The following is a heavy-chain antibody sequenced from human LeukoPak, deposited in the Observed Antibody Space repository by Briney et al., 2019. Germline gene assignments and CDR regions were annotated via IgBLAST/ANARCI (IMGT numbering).Heavy chain of an antibody. J-gene: IGHJ4*02. V-gene: IGHV3-23*01. CDR2: ISGSGGST. CDR3: AKEGVNLYYYGSGSYYYDY. D-gene: IGHD3-10*01. Sequence: GGSLRLSCAASGFPFSYYGMHGVRQAPGKGLEWVSAISGSGGSTYYADSVKGRFTISRDNSKNTLYLQMNSLRAEDTAVYYCAKEGVNLYYYGSGSYYYDYWGQGTLVTVSS. CDR1: GFPFSYYG.